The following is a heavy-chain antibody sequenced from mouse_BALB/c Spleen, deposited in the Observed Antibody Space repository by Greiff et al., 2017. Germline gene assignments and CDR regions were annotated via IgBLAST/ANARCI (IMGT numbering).Heavy chain of an antibody. CDR3: TRMITTYYYAMDY. CDR1: GYTFTSYW. V-gene: IGHV1-69*02. D-gene: IGHD2-4*01. J-gene: IGHJ4*01. CDR2: IYPSDSYT. Sequence: VQLQQPGAELVRPGASVKLSCKASGYTFTSYWINWVKQRPGQGLEWIGNIYPSDSYTNYNQKFKDKATLTVDKSSSTAYMQLSSPTSEDSAVYYCTRMITTYYYAMDYWGQGTSVTVSS.